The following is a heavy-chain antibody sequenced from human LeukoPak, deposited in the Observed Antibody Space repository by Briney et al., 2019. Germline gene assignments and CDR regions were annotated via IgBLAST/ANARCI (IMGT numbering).Heavy chain of an antibody. J-gene: IGHJ4*02. Sequence: PGRSLRLSCAASGFTFSSYGIHWVRQAPGKGLEWVAVISYVGSTIYYADSVKGRFTISRDNSKDTLYLQMNSPRADDTAVYYCAKGVGSTGSYFDYWGQGTLVTVSS. CDR2: ISYVGSTI. D-gene: IGHD1-26*01. V-gene: IGHV3-30*18. CDR1: GFTFSSYG. CDR3: AKGVGSTGSYFDY.